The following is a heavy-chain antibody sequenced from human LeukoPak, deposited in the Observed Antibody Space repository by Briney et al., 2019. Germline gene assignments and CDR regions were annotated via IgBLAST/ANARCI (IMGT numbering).Heavy chain of an antibody. D-gene: IGHD6-13*01. Sequence: SETLSLTCTVSGGSISSYYWSWIRQPPGKGLEWIGYIYTSGSTNYNPSLKSRVTISVDQSKNQFSLKLSSVTAADTAVYYCARHRAVAAAGTGDWFDPWGQGTLVTVSS. CDR3: ARHRAVAAAGTGDWFDP. CDR2: IYTSGST. J-gene: IGHJ5*02. V-gene: IGHV4-4*09. CDR1: GGSISSYY.